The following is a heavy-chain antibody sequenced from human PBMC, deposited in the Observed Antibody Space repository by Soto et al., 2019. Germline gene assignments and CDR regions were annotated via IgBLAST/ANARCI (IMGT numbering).Heavy chain of an antibody. Sequence: GASVKVSCKASGYTFISDYIHSVRQAPEQRLEWMGKIKTSSGTTTYAQRFQSRVTITRDTTTSTVYMELSSLRSEDTALYFCARDLYYCSGGPWAKYYFYYYGMDVWGQGTTVTVSS. CDR3: ARDLYYCSGGPWAKYYFYYYGMDV. CDR1: GYTFISDY. V-gene: IGHV1-46*01. J-gene: IGHJ6*02. D-gene: IGHD2-15*01. CDR2: IKTSSGTT.